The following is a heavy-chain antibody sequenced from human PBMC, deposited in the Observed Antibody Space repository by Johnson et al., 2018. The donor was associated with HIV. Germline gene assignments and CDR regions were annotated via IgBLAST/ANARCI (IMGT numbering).Heavy chain of an antibody. V-gene: IGHV3-7*01. CDR1: GFPFSSFW. CDR2: INQDGSEK. J-gene: IGHJ3*02. D-gene: IGHD6-19*01. CDR3: TGGWYNLSAFDI. Sequence: MLLVESGGGLVQPGGSLRLSCVVSGFPFSSFWMHWVRQTPGKGLEWVANINQDGSEKYYVDSVKGRFTISRDNAKNALYLQMSSLRAEDTSMYYCTGGWYNLSAFDIWGQGTMVTVSS.